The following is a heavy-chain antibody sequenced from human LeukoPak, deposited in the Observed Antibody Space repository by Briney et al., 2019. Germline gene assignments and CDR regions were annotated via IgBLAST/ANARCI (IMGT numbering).Heavy chain of an antibody. D-gene: IGHD3-22*01. CDR3: AKVHRDYYYDSSGYLVGAFDI. V-gene: IGHV4-61*02. CDR1: GGSISSGSYY. CDR2: INTSGST. J-gene: IGHJ3*02. Sequence: SETLPLTCTVSGGSISSGSYYWSWIRQPAGKGLEWIGRINTSGSTSYNPSLKSRVTISVDTSKNQFSLRLSSVTAADTAVYYCAKVHRDYYYDSSGYLVGAFDIWGQGTMVTVSS.